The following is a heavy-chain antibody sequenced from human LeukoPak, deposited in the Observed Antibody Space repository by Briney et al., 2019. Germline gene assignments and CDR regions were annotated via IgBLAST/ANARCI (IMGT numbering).Heavy chain of an antibody. V-gene: IGHV3-7*01. Sequence: PGGSLRLSCAASGFTFSSYWMSWVRQAPGKGLEWVANIKQDGSEEHCVDSVKGRFTISRDNAKNSLYLQMNSLRAEDTAVYYCARDRGSGSYYSQDWGQGTLVTVSS. J-gene: IGHJ4*02. CDR2: IKQDGSEE. CDR3: ARDRGSGSYYSQD. CDR1: GFTFSSYW. D-gene: IGHD3-10*01.